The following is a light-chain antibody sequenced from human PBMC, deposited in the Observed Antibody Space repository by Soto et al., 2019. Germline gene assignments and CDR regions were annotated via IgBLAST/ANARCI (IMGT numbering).Light chain of an antibody. Sequence: QAVLTQSSSASASLGSSVKLTCTLNSGHSTYIIAWHQHQPGKAPRYLMKLEGSGSYNKGSGVPDRFSGSSSGADRYLTISNLQSEDEAAYYYETWDSDTRVFGGGTKVTVL. CDR2: LEGSGSY. V-gene: IGLV4-60*03. J-gene: IGLJ2*01. CDR3: ETWDSDTRV. CDR1: SGHSTYI.